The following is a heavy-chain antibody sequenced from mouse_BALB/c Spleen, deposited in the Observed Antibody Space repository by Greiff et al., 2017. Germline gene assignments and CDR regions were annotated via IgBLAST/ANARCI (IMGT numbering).Heavy chain of an antibody. V-gene: IGHV1-28*01. Sequence: EVQLQQSGPELMKPGASVKISCKASGYSFTSYYMHWVKQSHGKSLEWIGYIDPFNGGTSYNQKFKGKATLTVDKSSSTAYMHLSSLTSEDSAVYYCARDGGTTDAMDYWGQGTSVTVSS. D-gene: IGHD1-1*01. J-gene: IGHJ4*01. CDR1: GYSFTSYY. CDR3: ARDGGTTDAMDY. CDR2: IDPFNGGT.